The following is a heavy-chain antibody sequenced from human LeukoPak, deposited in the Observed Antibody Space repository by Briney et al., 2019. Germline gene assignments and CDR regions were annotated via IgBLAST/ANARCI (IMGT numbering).Heavy chain of an antibody. CDR2: ISYDGSNK. CDR3: AREGWLPRAPPDY. V-gene: IGHV3-30*03. Sequence: GGSLRLSCAASGFTFSSYGMHWVRQAPGKGLEWVAVISYDGSNKYYADSVKGRFTISRDNSKNTLYLQMNSLRAEDTAVYYCAREGWLPRAPPDYWGQGTLVTVSS. CDR1: GFTFSSYG. J-gene: IGHJ4*02. D-gene: IGHD5-24*01.